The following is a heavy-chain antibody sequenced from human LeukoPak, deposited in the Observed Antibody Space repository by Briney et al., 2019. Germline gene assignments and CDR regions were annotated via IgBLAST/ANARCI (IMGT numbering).Heavy chain of an antibody. D-gene: IGHD2-2*01. CDR2: ISGSGGSA. V-gene: IGHV3-23*01. Sequence: GGSLRLSCAASGFTFSSYAMSWVRQAPGKGLEWVSAISGSGGSAFYADSVKGRFTISRDNSKNTLYLQMNSLRAEDTAVYYCAKTTDCSGSSCYAAEGYWGQGTLVSVSS. CDR1: GFTFSSYA. J-gene: IGHJ4*02. CDR3: AKTTDCSGSSCYAAEGY.